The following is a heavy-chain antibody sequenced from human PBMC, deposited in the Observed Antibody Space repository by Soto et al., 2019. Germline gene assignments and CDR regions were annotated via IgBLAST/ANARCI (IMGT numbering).Heavy chain of an antibody. CDR2: ISSTANTI. Sequence: EVQLVESGGGLVQPGGSLRLSCAASGFTFSAYSMSWVRQAPGKGLEWVSYISSTANTIYYADSVKGRFTISRDNVKNSLSLHINRLSAEATAVYYCARDRGCSGGICYRDLDYWGPGTQVTVSS. J-gene: IGHJ4*02. CDR1: GFTFSAYS. V-gene: IGHV3-48*01. CDR3: ARDRGCSGGICYRDLDY. D-gene: IGHD2-15*01.